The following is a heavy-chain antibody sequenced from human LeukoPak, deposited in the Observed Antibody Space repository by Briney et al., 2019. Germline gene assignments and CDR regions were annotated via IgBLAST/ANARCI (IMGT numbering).Heavy chain of an antibody. CDR2: IKQDGSEK. J-gene: IGHJ4*02. Sequence: GSLRLSCAASGFTFSSYDMHWVRQAPGKGLEWVANIKQDGSEKYYVDSVKGRFTISRDNAKNSLYLQMNSLRAEDTAVYYCAREIGDYWGQGTLVTVSS. V-gene: IGHV3-7*01. CDR1: GFTFSSYD. D-gene: IGHD3-10*01. CDR3: AREIGDY.